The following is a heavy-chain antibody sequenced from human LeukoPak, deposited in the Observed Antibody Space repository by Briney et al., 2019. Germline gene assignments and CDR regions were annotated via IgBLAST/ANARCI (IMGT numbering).Heavy chain of an antibody. D-gene: IGHD4-23*01. Sequence: PSGGSLGLSCAASGFTFSDHIMNWVRQLPGKSLEWVAYVSGSGSTVYYADSVKGRFTISRDNAKNSLYLQMNSLRAEDTAVYYCARALLTVVKGGFDYWGQGTLVTVSS. V-gene: IGHV3-48*04. CDR1: GFTFSDHI. CDR3: ARALLTVVKGGFDY. CDR2: VSGSGSTV. J-gene: IGHJ4*02.